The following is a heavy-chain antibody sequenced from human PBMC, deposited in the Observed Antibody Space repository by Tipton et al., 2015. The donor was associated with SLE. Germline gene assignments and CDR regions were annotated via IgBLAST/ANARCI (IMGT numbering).Heavy chain of an antibody. CDR2: IYHSGST. CDR1: GGSISSSSYY. J-gene: IGHJ3*02. D-gene: IGHD3-10*01. V-gene: IGHV4-61*01. CDR3: AREPYYYGSGNDI. Sequence: LRLSCTVSGGSISSSSYYWSWIRQPPGKGLEWIGYIYHSGSTNYNPSLKSRVTISVDTSKNQFSLKLGSVTAADTAVYYCAREPYYYGSGNDIWGQGTMVTVSS.